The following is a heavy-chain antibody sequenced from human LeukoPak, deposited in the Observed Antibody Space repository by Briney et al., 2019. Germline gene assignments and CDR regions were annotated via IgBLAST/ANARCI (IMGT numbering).Heavy chain of an antibody. CDR3: AKPYYYGSRSYMDY. D-gene: IGHD3-10*01. CDR1: GVTFSSYG. CDR2: ISYDGSNT. Sequence: PGRSLRLSCAASGVTFSSYGMHWVRQAPGTGLERVAVISYDGSNTYYADSVKGRFTISRDNSKNMLYLQMNSLRAEDTAVYYCAKPYYYGSRSYMDYWGQGTLVTVSS. J-gene: IGHJ4*02. V-gene: IGHV3-30*18.